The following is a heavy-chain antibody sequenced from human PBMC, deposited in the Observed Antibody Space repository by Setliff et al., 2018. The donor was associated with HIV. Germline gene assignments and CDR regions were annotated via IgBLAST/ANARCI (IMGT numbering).Heavy chain of an antibody. CDR3: ARGADYYDSSGYRGGGLYYMDV. V-gene: IGHV1-2*02. CDR2: INPNSGGT. D-gene: IGHD3-22*01. CDR1: GYTFTGYH. Sequence: ASVKVSCKTSGYTFTGYHMHWVRQAPGQGLEWMGWINPNSGGTNYAQKFQGRVTMTRDTSISTAYMELSRLRSDDTAVYYCARGADYYDSSGYRGGGLYYMDVWGKGTTVTV. J-gene: IGHJ6*03.